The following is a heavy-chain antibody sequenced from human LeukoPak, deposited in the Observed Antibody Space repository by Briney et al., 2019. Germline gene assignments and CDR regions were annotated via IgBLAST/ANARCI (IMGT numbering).Heavy chain of an antibody. CDR3: ARDFNYYGSGSFWFDP. D-gene: IGHD3-10*01. Sequence: SETLSRTGTVSGGSVSSNSYYWSWIRQPPGKGLGWIGYIHYSGSTNYNPSLKSRVTISIDTSNNQFSLKLSSVTAADTAVYHCARDFNYYGSGSFWFDPRGQGTLVTVSS. CDR1: GGSVSSNSYY. J-gene: IGHJ5*02. V-gene: IGHV4-61*01. CDR2: IHYSGST.